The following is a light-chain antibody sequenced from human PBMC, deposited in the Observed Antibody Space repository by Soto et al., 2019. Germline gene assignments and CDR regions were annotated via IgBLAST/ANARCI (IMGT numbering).Light chain of an antibody. CDR2: KAS. CDR1: QSISSW. V-gene: IGKV1-5*03. CDR3: QQYSTYPLT. J-gene: IGKJ4*01. Sequence: DIQMTQSPSTLSASVGDRVTITCRASQSISSWLAWYQQKPGKAPKLLIYKASNLQSGVPSRFSGRGSGADFTLTISSMQPDDFATYCCQQYSTYPLTFGGGTKVEIK.